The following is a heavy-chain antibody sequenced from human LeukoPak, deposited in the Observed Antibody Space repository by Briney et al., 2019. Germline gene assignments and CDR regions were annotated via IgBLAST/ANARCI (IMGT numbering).Heavy chain of an antibody. D-gene: IGHD5-24*01. Sequence: SETLSLTCTVSGGSISSYPSYWGWIRQPPGKGLEWIGNIYYSGYTYYNPSLKSRVTVSVDTSKSQFSLKLSSVTAADTAVYYCTRFYDKYGYYYFDYWGQGTLVTVPS. CDR1: GGSISSYPSY. V-gene: IGHV4-39*01. CDR3: TRFYDKYGYYYFDY. J-gene: IGHJ4*02. CDR2: IYYSGYT.